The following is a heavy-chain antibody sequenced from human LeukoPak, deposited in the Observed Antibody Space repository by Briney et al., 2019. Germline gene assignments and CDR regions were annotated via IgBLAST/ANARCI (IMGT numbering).Heavy chain of an antibody. Sequence: SETLSLTCTVSGGSISSYYWSWIRQPPGKGLEWIGYIYYSGSTNYNPSLKSRVTISVDTSKNQFSLKLSSVTAADTAVYYCARRSPVWPDGGVGFSDYWGQGTLVTVSS. CDR2: IYYSGST. V-gene: IGHV4-59*01. CDR1: GGSISSYY. J-gene: IGHJ4*02. CDR3: ARRSPVWPDGGVGFSDY. D-gene: IGHD4-23*01.